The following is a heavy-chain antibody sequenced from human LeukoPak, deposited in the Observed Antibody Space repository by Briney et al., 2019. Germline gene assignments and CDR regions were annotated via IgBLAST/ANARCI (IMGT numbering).Heavy chain of an antibody. Sequence: SETLSLTCTVPVGSISSSSYYWGWIRQPPGKGLEWIGSIYYSGSTYYNPSLKSRVTISVDTSKNQFSLKLSSVTAADTAVYYCARHHCSGGSCYWADAFDIWGQGTMVTVSS. CDR3: ARHHCSGGSCYWADAFDI. V-gene: IGHV4-39*01. CDR2: IYYSGST. CDR1: VGSISSSSYY. J-gene: IGHJ3*02. D-gene: IGHD2-15*01.